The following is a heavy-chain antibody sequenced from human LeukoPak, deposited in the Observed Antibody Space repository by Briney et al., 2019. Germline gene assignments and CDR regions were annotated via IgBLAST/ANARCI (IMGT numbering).Heavy chain of an antibody. J-gene: IGHJ4*02. CDR1: GYSFTNYW. V-gene: IGHV5-51*01. CDR2: IYPGDSDA. D-gene: IGHD1-26*01. Sequence: GESLKISCKGSGYSFTNYWIAWMRQMPGKGLEWMGIIYPGDSDASYSPSFQGQVTISADKSISTAYLQLSSPKASDTAMYYCAVGMAETYFDYWGQGTLVTVSS. CDR3: AVGMAETYFDY.